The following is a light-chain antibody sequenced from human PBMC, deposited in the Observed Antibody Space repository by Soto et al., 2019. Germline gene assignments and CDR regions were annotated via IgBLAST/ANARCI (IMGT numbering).Light chain of an antibody. Sequence: QSVLTQPASVSGSPGQSITISCTGTSRDVGGYNYVSWHQQHPGKAPKVIITEVSNRPSGVSNRFSGSKSGNTASLTISGLQADDEADYYCNSYAGDIIRFVFGTGTKLTVL. CDR1: SRDVGGYNY. CDR2: EVS. J-gene: IGLJ1*01. V-gene: IGLV2-14*01. CDR3: NSYAGDIIRFV.